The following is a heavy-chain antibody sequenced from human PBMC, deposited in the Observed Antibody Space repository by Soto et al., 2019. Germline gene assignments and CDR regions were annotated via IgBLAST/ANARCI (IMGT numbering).Heavy chain of an antibody. D-gene: IGHD2-15*01. CDR1: GGSFSGYY. V-gene: IGHV4-34*01. CDR2: INHSGST. J-gene: IGHJ6*03. Sequence: SETLSLTCAVYGGSFSGYYWSWIRQPPGKGLEWIGEINHSGSTNYNPSLKGRVTISVDTSKNQFSLKLSSVTAADTAVYYCARAPLYCSGGSCYYYYYYYMDVWGKGTTVTVSS. CDR3: ARAPLYCSGGSCYYYYYYYMDV.